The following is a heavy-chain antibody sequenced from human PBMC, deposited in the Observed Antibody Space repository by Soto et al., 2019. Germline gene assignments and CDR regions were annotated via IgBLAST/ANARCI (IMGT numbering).Heavy chain of an antibody. CDR3: ARDRGDSYGAPFDY. Sequence: EVQLVESGGGLVQPGGSLRLSCAASGFTVSSNYMSWVRQAPGKGLEWVSVIYSGGSTYYADSVKGRFTLSRDNSKITLYLQRNSLRAEDTAVYYGARDRGDSYGAPFDYWGQGTLVTVSS. D-gene: IGHD5-18*01. J-gene: IGHJ4*02. V-gene: IGHV3-66*01. CDR2: IYSGGST. CDR1: GFTVSSNY.